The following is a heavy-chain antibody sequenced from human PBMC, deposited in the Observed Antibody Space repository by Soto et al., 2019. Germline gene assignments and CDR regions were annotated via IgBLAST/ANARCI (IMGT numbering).Heavy chain of an antibody. CDR2: INPSGGST. D-gene: IGHD2-2*01. CDR3: AADLGPPRFVLVPAAPTPRPDY. CDR1: GYTFTSYY. Sequence: ASVKVSCKASGYTFTSYYMHWVRQAPGQGLEWMGIINPSGGSTNYAQKFQERVTITRDMSTSTAYMELSSLRSEDTAVYYCAADLGPPRFVLVPAAPTPRPDYWGQGTLVTVSS. J-gene: IGHJ4*02. V-gene: IGHV1-46*01.